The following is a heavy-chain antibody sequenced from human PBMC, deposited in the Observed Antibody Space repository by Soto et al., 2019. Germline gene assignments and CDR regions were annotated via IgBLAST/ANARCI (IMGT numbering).Heavy chain of an antibody. Sequence: ALALTYPVSGGSISRGGYYWSWIRQHPGKGLEWIGYIYYSGSTYYNPSLKSRVTISVDTSKNQFSLKLSSVTAADTAVYYGARNPYDYVWGSYRYAFDIWGQGTMVTVSS. CDR3: ARNPYDYVWGSYRYAFDI. CDR1: GGSISRGGYY. J-gene: IGHJ3*02. D-gene: IGHD3-16*02. V-gene: IGHV4-31*03. CDR2: IYYSGST.